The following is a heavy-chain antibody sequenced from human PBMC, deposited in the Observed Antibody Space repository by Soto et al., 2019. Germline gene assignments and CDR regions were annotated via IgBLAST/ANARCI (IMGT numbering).Heavy chain of an antibody. J-gene: IGHJ4*02. CDR1: GYTFTSYD. CDR3: ARERTYFGDY. D-gene: IGHD3-9*01. Sequence: QVQLVQSGAEVKKPGASVKVSCKASGYTFTSYDINWVRQATGQGLEWMGWMNPNSGNTGYAQKFQGRVTMPRNTSISTAYIKLSSLRSEDTAVYYCARERTYFGDYWGPGTLVTVAS. V-gene: IGHV1-8*01. CDR2: MNPNSGNT.